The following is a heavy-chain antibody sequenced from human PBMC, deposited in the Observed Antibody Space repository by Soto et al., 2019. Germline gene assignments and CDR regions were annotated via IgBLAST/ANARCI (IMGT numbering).Heavy chain of an antibody. Sequence: SLTCSVSGGSISSYYWNWIRQPPGGGLEWIAYISYSGSNDYNPSLKSRVTMSVDTSKNQFSLKLRSVTAADTAVYYCVRTIVGATRFDYWGQGTLVTVSS. D-gene: IGHD1-26*01. J-gene: IGHJ4*02. CDR1: GGSISSYY. V-gene: IGHV4-59*01. CDR3: VRTIVGATRFDY. CDR2: ISYSGSN.